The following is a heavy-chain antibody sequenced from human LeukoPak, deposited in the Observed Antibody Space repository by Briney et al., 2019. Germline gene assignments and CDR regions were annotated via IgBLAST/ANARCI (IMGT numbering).Heavy chain of an antibody. Sequence: GGSLRLSCAASGLTVSSYEMNWVRQAPGKGLEWVSFISSSGSAIFYADSVRGRFTISRDSAENSLYLQMNSLRVEDTAVYYCVLGPVGPTSYWGQGTLVTVSS. V-gene: IGHV3-48*03. CDR3: VLGPVGPTSY. CDR1: GLTVSSYE. D-gene: IGHD1-26*01. CDR2: ISSSGSAI. J-gene: IGHJ4*02.